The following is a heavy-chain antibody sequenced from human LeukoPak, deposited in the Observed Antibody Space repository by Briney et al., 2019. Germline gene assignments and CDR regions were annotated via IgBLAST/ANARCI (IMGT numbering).Heavy chain of an antibody. CDR3: ARGQGLFGYYYYYGMDV. D-gene: IGHD3-16*01. CDR2: MNPNSGNT. CDR1: GYTFTSYD. Sequence: ASVKVSCKASGYTFTSYDINWVRQATGQGLEWMGWMNPNSGNTGYAQKFQGRVTMTRNTSISTAYMELSSLRSEDTAVYYCARGQGLFGYYYYYGMDVWGQGTTVTVPS. V-gene: IGHV1-8*01. J-gene: IGHJ6*02.